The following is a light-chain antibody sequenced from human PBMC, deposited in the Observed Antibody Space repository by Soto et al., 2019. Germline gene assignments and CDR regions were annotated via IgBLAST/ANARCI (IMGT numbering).Light chain of an antibody. V-gene: IGKV3-20*01. CDR1: QSVSGDY. J-gene: IGKJ1*01. CDR3: QQYDSIPPWT. CDR2: GAS. Sequence: VVLTQSPGTLSLSPGERATLSCRASQSVSGDYLAWYQQRPGQAPRLLIYGASNRATGIPGRFSGSGSGTDFALTISRLEPEDFAVYYCQQYDSIPPWTFGQGTRVEVK.